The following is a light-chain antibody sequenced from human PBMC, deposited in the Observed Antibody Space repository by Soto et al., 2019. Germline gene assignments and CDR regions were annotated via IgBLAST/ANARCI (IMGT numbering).Light chain of an antibody. CDR3: QQYHSYWT. Sequence: DFQMTQSPSTLSASVGDRVTITCRASQNIRSRLAWYQQKPGKGPKPLIYDASNLESGVPQRFSGSGSGTEFTLTISSLQTDDFSTYYCQQYHSYWTFGQGTKVDIK. V-gene: IGKV1-5*01. CDR2: DAS. CDR1: QNIRSR. J-gene: IGKJ1*01.